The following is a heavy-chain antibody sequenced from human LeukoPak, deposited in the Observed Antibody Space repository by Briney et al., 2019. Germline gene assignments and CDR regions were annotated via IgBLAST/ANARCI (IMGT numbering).Heavy chain of an antibody. J-gene: IGHJ3*02. Sequence: SETLSLTCSVSGGSLSSSSYYWGWIRQPPGKGLEWIGNIYYSGSTYYNPSLKGRVTISVDTSKNQFSLKLSSVTAADTAVYYCARDESYDGYDAFDIWGQGTMVTVSS. CDR3: ARDESYDGYDAFDI. V-gene: IGHV4-39*07. D-gene: IGHD1-26*01. CDR1: GGSLSSSSYY. CDR2: IYYSGST.